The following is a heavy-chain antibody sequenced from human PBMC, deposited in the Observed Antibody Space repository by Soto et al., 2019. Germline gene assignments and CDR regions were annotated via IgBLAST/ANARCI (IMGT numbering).Heavy chain of an antibody. J-gene: IGHJ6*02. D-gene: IGHD2-15*01. CDR3: ARDEGYCSGGSCSHYYGMDV. CDR1: GYTFTSYG. Sequence: QVQLVQSGAEVKQPGASVKVSCKASGYTFTSYGISWVRQAPEQGLEWMGWISAYNGNTNYAQKLQGRVTMTTDTSTSTAYMELRSLRSDDKAVYYCARDEGYCSGGSCSHYYGMDVWGQGTTVTVSS. V-gene: IGHV1-18*01. CDR2: ISAYNGNT.